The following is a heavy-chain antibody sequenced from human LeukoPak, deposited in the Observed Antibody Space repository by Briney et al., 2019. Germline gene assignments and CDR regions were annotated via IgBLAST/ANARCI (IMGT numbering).Heavy chain of an antibody. CDR2: ISGSGGST. V-gene: IGHV3-23*01. D-gene: IGHD2-15*01. J-gene: IGHJ4*02. CDR3: ASTWGYCSGGSCYRHTDY. Sequence: GGSLRLSCAASGFTFSSHAMSWVRQAPGKGLEWVSAISGSGGSTYYADSVKGRFTISRDNSKNTLYLQMNSLRAEDAAVYYCASTWGYCSGGSCYRHTDYWGQGTLVTVSS. CDR1: GFTFSSHA.